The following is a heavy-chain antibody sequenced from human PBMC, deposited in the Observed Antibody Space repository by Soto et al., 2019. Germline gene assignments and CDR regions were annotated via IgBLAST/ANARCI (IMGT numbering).Heavy chain of an antibody. V-gene: IGHV3-7*01. CDR3: ARDGVAAGLYLDN. CDR1: GFVFRSYW. D-gene: IGHD6-19*01. Sequence: GSLRLSCAASGFVFRSYWMSWVRQAPGKGLEWVANINQDGSEKYYVDSVRGRFIISRDNAENSLYLQMNSLRAEDTALYYCARDGVAAGLYLDNWGQGTLVTVSS. J-gene: IGHJ4*02. CDR2: INQDGSEK.